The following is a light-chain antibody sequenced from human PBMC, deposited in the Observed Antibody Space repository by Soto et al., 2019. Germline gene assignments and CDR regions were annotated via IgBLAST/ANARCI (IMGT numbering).Light chain of an antibody. J-gene: IGLJ2*01. CDR1: SSDVGGYNY. CDR2: DVT. V-gene: IGLV2-14*01. Sequence: QPVLTQPASVSGSPGQSITISCTGTSSDVGGYNYVSWYQQYPGKAPKLMIYDVTNRPSGVSNRFPGSKSGNTASLTISGLQAEDEADYYCSSCASSSPWVFGGGTKVTVL. CDR3: SSCASSSPWV.